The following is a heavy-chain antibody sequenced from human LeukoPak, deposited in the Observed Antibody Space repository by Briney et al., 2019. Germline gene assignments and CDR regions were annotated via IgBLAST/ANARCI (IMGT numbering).Heavy chain of an antibody. Sequence: GGSLRLSCAASGFTFTNYWMSWVRQAPGKGLEWVASIKEGGSEKYYVDSVKGRFTISRDNAKNSVYLQMNSLRTEDTAVYYCARDGRGSGWPYYYYYGMDVWGQGTTVTVSS. CDR2: IKEGGSEK. J-gene: IGHJ6*02. CDR3: ARDGRGSGWPYYYYYGMDV. V-gene: IGHV3-7*01. D-gene: IGHD6-19*01. CDR1: GFTFTNYW.